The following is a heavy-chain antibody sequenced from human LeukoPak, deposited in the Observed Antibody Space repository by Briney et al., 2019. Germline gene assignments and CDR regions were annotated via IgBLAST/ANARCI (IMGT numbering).Heavy chain of an antibody. CDR3: VMILKRPAGFDY. V-gene: IGHV4-39*01. CDR1: GGSISSSSYY. D-gene: IGHD3-10*01. J-gene: IGHJ4*02. CDR2: IYYSGST. Sequence: PSETLSLTCTVSGGSISSSSYYWGWIRQPPGKGLEWIGSIYYSGSTYYNPSLKSRVTISVDTSKDQFSLKLSSDCARQGVAVRGVMILKRPAGFDYWGQGILVTVSS.